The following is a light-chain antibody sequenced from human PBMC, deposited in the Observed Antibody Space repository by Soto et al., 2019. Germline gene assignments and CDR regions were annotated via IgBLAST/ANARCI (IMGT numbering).Light chain of an antibody. J-gene: IGLJ2*01. Sequence: QSVLTQPPSASGSPGQSVTISCTGTSSDVGGYNYVSWYQQHPGKAPKLMIYEVSKRPSGVPDRFSGSKSGNTASLTVSGLQAEDEADYYCQAWDSNTRVIFGGGTKLTVL. CDR3: QAWDSNTRVI. V-gene: IGLV2-8*01. CDR2: EVS. CDR1: SSDVGGYNY.